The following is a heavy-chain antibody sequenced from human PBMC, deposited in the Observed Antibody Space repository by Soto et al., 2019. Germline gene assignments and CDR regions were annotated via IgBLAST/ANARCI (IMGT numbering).Heavy chain of an antibody. CDR2: ISYDGSNK. V-gene: IGHV3-30*18. CDR1: GFTFSSYG. J-gene: IGHJ5*02. CDR3: AKDRGGVDSYGLCAPWFDP. D-gene: IGHD5-18*01. Sequence: QVQLVESGGGVVQPGRSLRLSCAASGFTFSSYGMHWVRQAPGKGLEWVAVISYDGSNKYYADSVKGRFTISRDNSKNTLYLQMNSLRAEDTAVYYCAKDRGGVDSYGLCAPWFDPWGQGTLVTVSS.